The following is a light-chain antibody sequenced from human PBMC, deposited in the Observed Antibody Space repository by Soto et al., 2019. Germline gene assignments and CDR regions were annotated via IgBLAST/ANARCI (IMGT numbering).Light chain of an antibody. Sequence: DIQMTQSPSSLSASVGDRVTITCQASQDISNYLNWYQQKPGKAPKLLIYDASNLETGVPSRFSGSGSGTDFTFTISSLQHEDIATYYCQQYDNLPPTVTFGPGTKVDIK. V-gene: IGKV1-33*01. J-gene: IGKJ3*01. CDR3: QQYDNLPPTVT. CDR2: DAS. CDR1: QDISNY.